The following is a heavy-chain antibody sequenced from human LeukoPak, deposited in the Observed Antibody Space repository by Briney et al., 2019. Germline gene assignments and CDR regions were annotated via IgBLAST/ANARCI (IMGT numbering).Heavy chain of an antibody. Sequence: SETLSLTCTVSGGSISSSSYYWGWIRQPPGKGLEWIGSIYYSGSTYYNPSLKSRVTISVDTSKNQFSLKLSSVTAADTAVYYCAREEYYYDSSGYGDYWGQGTLVTVS. CDR1: GGSISSSSYY. CDR3: AREEYYYDSSGYGDY. D-gene: IGHD3-22*01. CDR2: IYYSGST. V-gene: IGHV4-39*07. J-gene: IGHJ4*02.